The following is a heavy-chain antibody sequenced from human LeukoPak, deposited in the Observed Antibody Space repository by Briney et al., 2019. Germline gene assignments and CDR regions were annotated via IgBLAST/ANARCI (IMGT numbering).Heavy chain of an antibody. J-gene: IGHJ4*02. CDR1: GESFNGYY. V-gene: IGHV4-34*01. Sequence: SETLSLTCAVYGESFNGYYWSWIRQPPGKGLEWIGEINHSGSTSYNPSLKSRVTISVDTSKNQFSLKLNSVTAADTAVYYCARGEFPLIVGATHFDYWGQGILVTVSS. D-gene: IGHD1-26*01. CDR3: ARGEFPLIVGATHFDY. CDR2: INHSGST.